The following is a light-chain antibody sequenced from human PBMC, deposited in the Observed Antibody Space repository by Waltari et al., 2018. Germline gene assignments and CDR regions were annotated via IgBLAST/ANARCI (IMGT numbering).Light chain of an antibody. CDR3: MQGTHWPWT. CDR2: KVS. V-gene: IGKV2-30*02. CDR1: QSLVHSDGKTY. J-gene: IGKJ1*01. Sequence: VVMTQSPLSLPVTLGQPASISCRSSQSLVHSDGKTYLNWFHQRPGKSPRRLIYKVSNRDSGGPERFSGSGSGTDCTLKISRVEAEDVGVYYCMQGTHWPWTFGQGTKGEIK.